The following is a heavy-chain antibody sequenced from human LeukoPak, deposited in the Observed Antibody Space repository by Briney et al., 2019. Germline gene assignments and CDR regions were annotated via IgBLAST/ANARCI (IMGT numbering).Heavy chain of an antibody. Sequence: GGSLRLSCAASGLSFSTYWMSWVRQAPGKGLEWVANIKRDGSETYYVDSVKGRFTISRDNAKKSLYLQMNSLRAEDTAVYYCGAAYSGSSPFDYWGQGTLVTVSS. J-gene: IGHJ4*02. D-gene: IGHD1-26*01. CDR1: GLSFSTYW. CDR3: GAAYSGSSPFDY. CDR2: IKRDGSET. V-gene: IGHV3-7*02.